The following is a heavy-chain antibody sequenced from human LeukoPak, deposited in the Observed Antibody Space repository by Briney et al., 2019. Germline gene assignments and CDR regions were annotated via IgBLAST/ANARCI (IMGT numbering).Heavy chain of an antibody. Sequence: ASVKVSCKASGGTFSSYAISWVRQAPGQGLEWMGRTIPIFGTANYAQKFQGRVTITTDESTSTAYMELSSLRSEDTAVYYCARSRKVGKAVAPYYFDYWGQGTLVTVSS. D-gene: IGHD6-19*01. J-gene: IGHJ4*02. CDR1: GGTFSSYA. V-gene: IGHV1-69*05. CDR2: TIPIFGTA. CDR3: ARSRKVGKAVAPYYFDY.